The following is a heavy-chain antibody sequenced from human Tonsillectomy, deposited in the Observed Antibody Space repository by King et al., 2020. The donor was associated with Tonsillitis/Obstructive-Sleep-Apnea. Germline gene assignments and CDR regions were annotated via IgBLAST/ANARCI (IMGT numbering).Heavy chain of an antibody. V-gene: IGHV3-15*07. D-gene: IGHD6-6*01. CDR3: PTGVMYSISSGLDYYYYYAMDV. CDR1: AFTFNNAW. CDR2: IKSKTEGGTT. J-gene: IGHJ6*02. Sequence: VQLVESGGGLVKPGGSLRLCCAVSAFTFNNAWMNWVRQATGKGLEWVGRIKSKTEGGTTDYAAPVKGRFTISRDDSKNTLYLQMNSLKTEDTAVYYCPTGVMYSISSGLDYYYYYAMDVGGQGTTVTVSS.